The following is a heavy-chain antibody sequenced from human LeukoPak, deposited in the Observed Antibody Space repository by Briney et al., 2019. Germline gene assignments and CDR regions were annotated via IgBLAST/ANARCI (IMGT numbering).Heavy chain of an antibody. CDR2: ISSSGSTI. CDR3: ARGSGYRTCYYYMDV. D-gene: IGHD3-22*01. Sequence: PGGSLRLSCAASGFTFNSYEMNWVRQAPGKGLQWVSYISSSGSTIYYADSVKGRFTISRDNAKNSLYLQVNSLRAEDTAVHYCARGSGYRTCYYYMDVWGKGTTVTVSS. CDR1: GFTFNSYE. J-gene: IGHJ6*03. V-gene: IGHV3-48*03.